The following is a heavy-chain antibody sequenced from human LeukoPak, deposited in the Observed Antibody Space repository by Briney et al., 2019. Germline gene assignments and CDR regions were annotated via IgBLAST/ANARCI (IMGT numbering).Heavy chain of an antibody. CDR2: INHSGST. Sequence: PSETLSLTCAVYGGSFSGYYWSWIRQPPGKGLEWIGEINHSGSTNYNPSLKSRVTISVDTSKNQFSLKLSSVTAADTAVYYCARVYYYGMDVWGQGTTVTVSS. J-gene: IGHJ6*02. CDR3: ARVYYYGMDV. CDR1: GGSFSGYY. V-gene: IGHV4-34*01.